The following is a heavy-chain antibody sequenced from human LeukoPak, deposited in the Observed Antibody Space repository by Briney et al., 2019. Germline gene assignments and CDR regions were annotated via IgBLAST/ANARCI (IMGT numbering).Heavy chain of an antibody. V-gene: IGHV4-4*09. CDR3: ARSLSGSYQFWLDP. CDR2: LYTSANT. D-gene: IGHD1-26*01. Sequence: SETLSLTCTVSGGSMSSYVWSWIRQPPGQGVEWIGHLYTSANTKQNPALKSRAIISVDTSKNQFSLMLSSVTAADTAVYFCARSLSGSYQFWLDPWGQGTLVTVSS. J-gene: IGHJ5*02. CDR1: GGSMSSYV.